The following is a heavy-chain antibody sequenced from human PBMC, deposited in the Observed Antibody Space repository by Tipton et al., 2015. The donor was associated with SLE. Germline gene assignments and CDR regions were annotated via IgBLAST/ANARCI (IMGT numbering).Heavy chain of an antibody. V-gene: IGHV3-53*05. CDR2: IYSGGST. D-gene: IGHD7-27*01. Sequence: GSLRLSCAASGFTVSSNYMSWVRQAPGKGLEWVSVIYSGGSTYYADSVKGRLTISRDNSKNTLYLQMSSLRAEDTAVYYCVKVLLGIWGQGTMVTVSS. J-gene: IGHJ3*02. CDR1: GFTVSSNY. CDR3: VKVLLGI.